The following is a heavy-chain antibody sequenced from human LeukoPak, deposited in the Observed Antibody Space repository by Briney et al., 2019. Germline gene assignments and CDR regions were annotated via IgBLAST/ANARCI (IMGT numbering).Heavy chain of an antibody. CDR1: RFIFSSYW. V-gene: IGHV3-7*01. D-gene: IGHD1-26*01. CDR2: IKQDGSQK. Sequence: GGCDRLSCAASRFIFSSYWMSWVRQAPGKGLEWVANIKQDGSQKYYVDSVKGRFTISRDNAKNSLYLQMNSLRAEDTAVYYCVREESGNLQSLDYWGQGTLFNVSS. J-gene: IGHJ4*02. CDR3: VREESGNLQSLDY.